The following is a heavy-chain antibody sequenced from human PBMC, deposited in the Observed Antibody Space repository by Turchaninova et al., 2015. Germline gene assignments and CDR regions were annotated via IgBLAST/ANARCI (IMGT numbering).Heavy chain of an antibody. CDR3: ARVKGDSSSWFRYYFDY. CDR2: INHGGST. CDR1: GGSFSGYS. J-gene: IGHJ4*02. D-gene: IGHD6-13*01. Sequence: QVQLQQWGAGLLKPSETLSLTCAVYGGSFSGYSWSWIRQPPGKGLEWIGEINHGGSTNYNPSIKSRVTISVDTSKNQFSLKLSSVTAADTAVYYCARVKGDSSSWFRYYFDYWGQGTLVTVSS. V-gene: IGHV4-34*01.